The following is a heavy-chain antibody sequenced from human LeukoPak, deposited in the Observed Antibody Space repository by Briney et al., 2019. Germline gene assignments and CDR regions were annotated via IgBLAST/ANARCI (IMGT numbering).Heavy chain of an antibody. CDR2: ISGSGGST. Sequence: PGGSLRLSCAASGFTFSSYAMSWVRQAPGKGLEWVSAISGSGGSTYYADSVKGRFTISRDNAKNSLYLQMNSLRAEDTAVYYCARMTTVTSNYYFDYWGQGTLVTVSS. J-gene: IGHJ4*02. D-gene: IGHD4-11*01. CDR1: GFTFSSYA. CDR3: ARMTTVTSNYYFDY. V-gene: IGHV3-23*01.